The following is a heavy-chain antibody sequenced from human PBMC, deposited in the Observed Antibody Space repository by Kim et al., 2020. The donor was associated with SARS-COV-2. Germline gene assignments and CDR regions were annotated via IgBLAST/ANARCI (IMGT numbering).Heavy chain of an antibody. V-gene: IGHV3-23*01. J-gene: IGHJ4*02. CDR1: GFTFSTYA. CDR2: VSGSGGTT. CDR3: AKGRSPTYFDY. Sequence: GGSLRLSCAASGFTFSTYAMTWVRQAPGKGLEWVATVSGSGGTTYYADSVKGRFTISRDNSKNTLYLQMNSLRAEDTAVYYCAKGRSPTYFDYWGQGTLVTVSS.